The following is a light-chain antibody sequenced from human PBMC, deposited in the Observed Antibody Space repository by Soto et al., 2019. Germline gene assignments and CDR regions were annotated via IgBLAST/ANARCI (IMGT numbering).Light chain of an antibody. CDR2: GAS. V-gene: IGKV3-20*01. CDR1: QSVSSSY. Sequence: EIVLTQSPGTLSLSPGERATLSSRAIQSVSSSYLAWYQQKPCQPPRLLIYGASSRDTAIPDRFSGSGSGTDFTLTISRLEPEDFAVYYCQQYGSSPMTFGQGTKVDIK. CDR3: QQYGSSPMT. J-gene: IGKJ1*01.